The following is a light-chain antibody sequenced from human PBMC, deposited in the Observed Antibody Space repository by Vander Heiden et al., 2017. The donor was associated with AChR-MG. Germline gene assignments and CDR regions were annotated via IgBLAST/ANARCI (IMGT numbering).Light chain of an antibody. J-gene: IGLJ2*01. V-gene: IGLV2-14*03. Sequence: QSALTQPASVSASPGQSLTISCTGTNSDIGAYNYVSWYQLHPGKAPRLMIYAVTQRPSGVSDRFCGSKYGNTASLTISGLQTEDEADYYCASYTHSHTLVLFGGGTKLTVL. CDR1: NSDIGAYNY. CDR3: ASYTHSHTLVL. CDR2: AVT.